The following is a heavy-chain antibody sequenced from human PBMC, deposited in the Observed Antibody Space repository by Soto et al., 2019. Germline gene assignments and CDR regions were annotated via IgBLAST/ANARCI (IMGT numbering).Heavy chain of an antibody. D-gene: IGHD2-8*01. Sequence: QVQLQESGPGLVKPSETPSLTCTVSGGSVNSGTNYWSWIRQPPGKGLEWIGYSSGSGSTNYNPSLKSLLTTAVDTSNNQFPLNLTSVTAADTALYYCARVSSEAYLNWDFDLGGRGTLVTVSS. J-gene: IGHJ2*01. CDR1: GGSVNSGTNY. CDR3: ARVSSEAYLNWDFDL. CDR2: SSGSGST. V-gene: IGHV4-61*01.